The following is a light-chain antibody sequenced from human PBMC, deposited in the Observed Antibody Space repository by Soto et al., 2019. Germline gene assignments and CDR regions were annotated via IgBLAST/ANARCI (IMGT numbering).Light chain of an antibody. J-gene: IGKJ1*01. CDR1: QSVSSN. Sequence: EIVMTQSPGTLSVSPGERATLSFRASQSVSSNLAWYQQKPGQAPRLLIYGASARATGIPARFSGSGSGTEFTLTISSLQSEDIAVYYCQQYNNWPKTFGQGTKVDIK. CDR3: QQYNNWPKT. V-gene: IGKV3-15*01. CDR2: GAS.